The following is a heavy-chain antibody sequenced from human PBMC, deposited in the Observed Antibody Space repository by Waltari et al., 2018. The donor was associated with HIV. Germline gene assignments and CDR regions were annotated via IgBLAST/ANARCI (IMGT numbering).Heavy chain of an antibody. J-gene: IGHJ4*02. Sequence: QVQLVESGGDVVQPGRSLSLSCAASGFPFSSNGFHWVRQDPGKGLEWMAFISNDGSDKYYADSVKGRFTISRDNSKNMLYLQMNNLRVGDTAIYYCVRGPSFGDRTDYFDNWGQGTLVTVSS. CDR3: VRGPSFGDRTDYFDN. CDR2: ISNDGSDK. D-gene: IGHD2-21*02. V-gene: IGHV3-30*03. CDR1: GFPFSSNG.